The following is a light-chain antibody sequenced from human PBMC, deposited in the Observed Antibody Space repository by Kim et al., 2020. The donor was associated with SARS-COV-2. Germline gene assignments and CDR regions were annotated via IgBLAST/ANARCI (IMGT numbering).Light chain of an antibody. CDR3: QQRNSWPPAVT. CDR1: QNIDTY. J-gene: IGKJ4*01. V-gene: IGKV3-11*01. CDR2: DAS. Sequence: PGDRATLSCRASQNIDTYLAWYQQRPGQAPRLLVYDASNRPTGVPDRFSGSGSGTDFTLTISSLEPEDFSIYYCQQRNSWPPAVTFGGGTKVDIK.